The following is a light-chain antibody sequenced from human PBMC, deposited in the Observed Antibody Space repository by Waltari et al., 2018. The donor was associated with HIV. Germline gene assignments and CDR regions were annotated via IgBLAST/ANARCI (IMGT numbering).Light chain of an antibody. V-gene: IGKV2-24*01. CDR2: QVH. J-gene: IGKJ2*01. CDR1: QSLVHSDGQSY. Sequence: ILLTQTPLSSRVTLGQPASFSCNSSQSLVHSDGQSYLSWLHQRPGQPPRLLSIQVHNRVSGVPDRFIGGGTRTSFTLTISRVEAEDVGVYYCMQATQFPRTFGQGTKLEI. CDR3: MQATQFPRT.